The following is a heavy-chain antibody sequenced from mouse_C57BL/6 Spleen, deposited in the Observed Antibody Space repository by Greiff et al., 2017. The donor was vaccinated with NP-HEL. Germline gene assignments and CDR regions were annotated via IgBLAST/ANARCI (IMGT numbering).Heavy chain of an antibody. CDR2: IDPENGDT. CDR3: TTSGYYRCAY. Sequence: VQLQQSGAELVRPGASVKLSCTASGFNIKDDYMHWVKQRPEQGLEWIGWIDPENGDTEYASKFQGKATITADTSSNTAYLQLSSLTSEDTAVYYCTTSGYYRCAYWGQGTLVTVSA. J-gene: IGHJ3*01. D-gene: IGHD2-3*01. V-gene: IGHV14-4*01. CDR1: GFNIKDDY.